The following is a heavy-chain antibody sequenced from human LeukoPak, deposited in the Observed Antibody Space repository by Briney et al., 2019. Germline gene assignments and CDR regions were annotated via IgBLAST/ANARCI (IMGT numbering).Heavy chain of an antibody. J-gene: IGHJ4*02. CDR3: ARDFGLTGKVDY. D-gene: IGHD1-20*01. CDR1: GFTFSRYA. Sequence: GGSLRLSCAASGFTFSRYAMHWVRQAPGKGLESVSAISSNGGSTYYANSVKGRFTISRDNSKNTLYLQMGSLRAEDLAVYNCARDFGLTGKVDYWGQGTLVTVSS. CDR2: ISSNGGST. V-gene: IGHV3-64*01.